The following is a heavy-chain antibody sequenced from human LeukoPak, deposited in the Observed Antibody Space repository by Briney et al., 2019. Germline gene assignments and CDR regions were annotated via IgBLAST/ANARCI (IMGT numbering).Heavy chain of an antibody. CDR1: GFTFSDYY. CDR3: ARAVAGSSPDYFDY. V-gene: IGHV3-11*01. D-gene: IGHD6-19*01. Sequence: GGSLRLSCAASGFTFSDYYMSWIRQAPGKGLEWVSFISSSASITYYADSVKGRFTVSRDNAKNSLYLVLNSLRAEDTAVYYCARAVAGSSPDYFDYWGQGTLVTVSS. J-gene: IGHJ4*02. CDR2: ISSSASIT.